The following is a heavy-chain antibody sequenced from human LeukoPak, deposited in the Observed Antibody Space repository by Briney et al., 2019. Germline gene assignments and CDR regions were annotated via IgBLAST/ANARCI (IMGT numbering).Heavy chain of an antibody. D-gene: IGHD5-18*01. Sequence: GASVKVSCKASGYTFTSYYMHWVRQAPGQGLEWMGIINPSGGSTSYAQKFQGRVTMTRDTSTSTVYMELSSLGSEDTAVYYCASRGYSYEFDYWGQGTLVTVSS. CDR1: GYTFTSYY. CDR2: INPSGGST. CDR3: ASRGYSYEFDY. V-gene: IGHV1-46*01. J-gene: IGHJ4*02.